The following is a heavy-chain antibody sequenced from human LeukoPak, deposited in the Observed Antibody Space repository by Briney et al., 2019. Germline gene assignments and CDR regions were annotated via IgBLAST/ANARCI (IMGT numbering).Heavy chain of an antibody. CDR2: ISGSGGST. Sequence: GGSLRLSCAASGFTFSSYGMSWVRQARGKGLERVSAISGSGGSTYYADSVKGRFTISRDNSKNTLYLQMNSLRAEDTAVYYCARGPGLAVTGTDWGQGTLVTVSS. CDR1: GFTFSSYG. CDR3: ARGPGLAVTGTD. V-gene: IGHV3-23*01. J-gene: IGHJ4*02. D-gene: IGHD6-19*01.